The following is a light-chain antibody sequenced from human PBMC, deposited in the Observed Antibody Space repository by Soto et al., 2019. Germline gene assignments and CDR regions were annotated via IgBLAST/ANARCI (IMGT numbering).Light chain of an antibody. CDR3: QQSFSPLTFGGGTPQLT. CDR2: KAS. CDR1: QTISSW. J-gene: IGKJ4*01. Sequence: DIQMTQSPSTLSGSVGDRVTITCRASQTISSWLAWYQQKPGKAPKLLIYKASTLQTGVPSRFSGSGSGTDFTLTISSLQPEDFATYYCQQSFSPLTFGGGTPQLTFGGGTKVEIK. V-gene: IGKV1-5*03.